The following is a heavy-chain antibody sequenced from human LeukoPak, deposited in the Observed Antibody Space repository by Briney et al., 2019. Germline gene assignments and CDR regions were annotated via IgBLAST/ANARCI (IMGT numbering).Heavy chain of an antibody. CDR2: IYYSGST. CDR1: GGSFSNYY. CDR3: ARTTEAHSWQTRYYSYYMDV. D-gene: IGHD6-13*01. Sequence: SETLSLTCAVSGGSFSNYYWSWIRQPPGKGLEWIGYIYYSGSTNYNPSLKSRSTISVNTSNNQSSLKLRSVTAADTAVYYCARTTEAHSWQTRYYSYYMDVWGKGTTVTVSS. V-gene: IGHV4-59*01. J-gene: IGHJ6*03.